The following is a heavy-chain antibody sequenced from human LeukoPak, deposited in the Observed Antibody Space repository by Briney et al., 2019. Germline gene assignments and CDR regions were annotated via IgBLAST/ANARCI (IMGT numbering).Heavy chain of an antibody. J-gene: IGHJ4*02. Sequence: GRSLRLSCAASGFTFDDYAMHWVRQAPGKGLEWVSGISWNSGSIGYADSVKGRFTISRDNAKNSLYLQMNSLRAEDTALYYCAKDMYQLLSFPFDYWGQGTLVTVSS. V-gene: IGHV3-9*01. CDR1: GFTFDDYA. D-gene: IGHD2-2*01. CDR2: ISWNSGSI. CDR3: AKDMYQLLSFPFDY.